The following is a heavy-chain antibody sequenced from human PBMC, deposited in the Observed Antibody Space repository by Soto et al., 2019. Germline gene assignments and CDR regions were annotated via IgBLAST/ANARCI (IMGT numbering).Heavy chain of an antibody. CDR1: GGSISSGGYY. CDR3: ARDKKGIGGDSSGHNYYYYGMDV. D-gene: IGHD3-22*01. J-gene: IGHJ6*02. CDR2: IYYSGST. V-gene: IGHV4-31*03. Sequence: QVQLQESGPGLVKPSQTLSLTCTVSGGSISSGGYYWSWIRQHPGKGLEWIGYIYYSGSTYYNPSLKSRVTISVDTSKNQFSLKLSSVTAADTAVYYCARDKKGIGGDSSGHNYYYYGMDVWGQGTTVTVSS.